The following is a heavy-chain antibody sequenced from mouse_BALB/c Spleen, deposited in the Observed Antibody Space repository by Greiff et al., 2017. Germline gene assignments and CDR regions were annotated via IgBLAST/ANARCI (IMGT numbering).Heavy chain of an antibody. V-gene: IGHV2-2*02. CDR3: ARKGEKDYAMDY. J-gene: IGHJ4*01. Sequence: VQRVESGPGLVQPSQSLSITCTVSGFSLTSYGVHWVRQSPGKGLEWLGVIWSGGSTDYNAAFISRLSISKDNSKSQVFFKMNSLQANDTAIYYCARKGEKDYAMDYWGQGTSVTVSS. CDR1: GFSLTSYG. CDR2: IWSGGST.